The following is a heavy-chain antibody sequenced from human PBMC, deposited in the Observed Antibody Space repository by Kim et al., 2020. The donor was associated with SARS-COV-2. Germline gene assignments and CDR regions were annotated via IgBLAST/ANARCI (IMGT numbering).Heavy chain of an antibody. D-gene: IGHD5-12*01. J-gene: IGHJ4*02. V-gene: IGHV3-53*01. Sequence: AYSVKGRFTISRDNSKNPLYLQMNSVRAEDTAVYYCARDQGRDGYNPFFDWGQGTLVTISS. CDR3: ARDQGRDGYNPFFD.